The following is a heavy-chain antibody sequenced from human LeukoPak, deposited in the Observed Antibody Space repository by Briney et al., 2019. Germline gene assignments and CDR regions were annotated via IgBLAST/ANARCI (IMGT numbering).Heavy chain of an antibody. D-gene: IGHD2-2*01. CDR1: GGSISNYY. Sequence: SETLSLTCTVSGGSISNYYWSWIRQPPGKGLEWIAYIHDSVITNYNPSLKSRVIISVDTSKNQFSLKLSSVTAADTAVYYCARTVVPAATPGFDPWGQGTLVTVSS. J-gene: IGHJ5*02. CDR2: IHDSVIT. V-gene: IGHV4-59*01. CDR3: ARTVVPAATPGFDP.